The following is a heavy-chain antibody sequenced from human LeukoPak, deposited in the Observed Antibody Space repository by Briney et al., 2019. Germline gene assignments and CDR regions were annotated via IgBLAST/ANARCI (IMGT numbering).Heavy chain of an antibody. J-gene: IGHJ2*01. V-gene: IGHV3-48*04. D-gene: IGHD1-26*01. CDR1: GFTLSDYN. Sequence: GGSLRLSCAASGFTLSDYNMNWVRQAPGKGLEWVAYISSTSSTMFYADSVKGRFTISRDNAKNSLYLQINSLRVGDTAMYHCARGVPIVVSDWFFDLWGRGTLVTVSS. CDR3: ARGVPIVVSDWFFDL. CDR2: ISSTSSTM.